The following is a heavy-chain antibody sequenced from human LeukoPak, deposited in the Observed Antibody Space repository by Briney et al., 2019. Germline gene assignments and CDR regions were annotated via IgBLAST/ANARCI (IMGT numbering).Heavy chain of an antibody. CDR2: ISGDGGTT. J-gene: IGHJ5*01. D-gene: IGHD3-9*01. CDR3: AKDYRTLTGYYADS. V-gene: IGHV3-43*02. CDR1: GFTFDYYA. Sequence: TGGSLRLSCAASGFTFDYYAMHWVRQGPATGLEWVALISGDGGTTYYADSVKGRFTVSRDNSKNSLYLQMHGLRTEDTAFYYCAKDYRTLTGYYADSWGQGTLVTVSS.